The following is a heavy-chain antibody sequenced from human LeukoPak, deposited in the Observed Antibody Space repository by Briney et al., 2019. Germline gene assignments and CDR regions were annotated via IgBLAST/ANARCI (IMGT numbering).Heavy chain of an antibody. Sequence: SQTLCLTCTVSGGSISSGGYSWSWIRQHPGKGLEWIGYIYYSGTTYYNPSLRSRVTISVDTSKNQFSPRLSSVTAADTAVYYCARGVGSSWYGDWGQGTLVTVSS. D-gene: IGHD6-13*01. CDR3: ARGVGSSWYGD. V-gene: IGHV4-31*03. J-gene: IGHJ4*02. CDR1: GGSISSGGYS. CDR2: IYYSGTT.